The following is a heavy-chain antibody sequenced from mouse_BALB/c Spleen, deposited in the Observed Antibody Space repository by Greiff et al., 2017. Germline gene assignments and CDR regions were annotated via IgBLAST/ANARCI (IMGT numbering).Heavy chain of an antibody. CDR3: TRCYGSRGDWYFDV. Sequence: EVKLMESGGGLVQPGGSMKLSCVASGFTFSNYWMNWVRQSPEKGLEWVAEIRLKSNNYATHYAESVKGRFTISRDDSKSSVYLQMNNLRAEDTGIYYCTRCYGSRGDWYFDVWGAGTTVTVSS. CDR1: GFTFSNYW. J-gene: IGHJ1*01. V-gene: IGHV6-6*02. D-gene: IGHD1-1*01. CDR2: IRLKSNNYAT.